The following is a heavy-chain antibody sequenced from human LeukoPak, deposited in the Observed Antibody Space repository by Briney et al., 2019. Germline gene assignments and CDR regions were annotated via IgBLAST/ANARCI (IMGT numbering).Heavy chain of an antibody. CDR3: AKKRIAAAGKTDFDY. CDR1: GFTFSSYA. V-gene: IGHV3-23*01. CDR2: ISGSGGST. D-gene: IGHD6-13*01. Sequence: GGSLRLSCAASGFTFSSYAMSWVRQAPGKGLEWVSAISGSGGSTYYADSVKGRFTVSRDNSKNTVFLQMNSLRAEDTAVYYCAKKRIAAAGKTDFDYWGQGTLVTVSS. J-gene: IGHJ4*02.